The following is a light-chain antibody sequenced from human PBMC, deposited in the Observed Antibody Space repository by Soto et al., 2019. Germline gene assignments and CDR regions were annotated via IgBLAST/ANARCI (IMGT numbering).Light chain of an antibody. CDR3: QQYDSSPRT. CDR2: GAS. CDR1: QSVSSSY. J-gene: IGKJ1*01. Sequence: EIVLTQSPGALSLSPGERATLSCGASQSVSSSYLAWYQQKPGQAPRLLIYGASTRATGIPDRFSGSGSGTDFTLTISRLEPEDLAVYYCQQYDSSPRTFGQGTKVDIK. V-gene: IGKV3-20*01.